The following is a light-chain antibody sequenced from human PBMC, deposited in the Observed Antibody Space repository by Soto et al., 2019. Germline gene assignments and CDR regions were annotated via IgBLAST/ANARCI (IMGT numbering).Light chain of an antibody. Sequence: EIVLTQSPGTLSLSPGERATLSCRASQSVSSSYLAWYQQKPGQAPRLLIYGASSRATGIPDRFSGSGSGTDVSLTISRLAPEDFAVYYCQQYGSSPYTFGQGTKREIK. V-gene: IGKV3-20*01. J-gene: IGKJ2*01. CDR3: QQYGSSPYT. CDR1: QSVSSSY. CDR2: GAS.